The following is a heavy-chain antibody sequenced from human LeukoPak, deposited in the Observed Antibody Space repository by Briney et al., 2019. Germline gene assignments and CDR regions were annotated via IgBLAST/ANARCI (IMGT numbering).Heavy chain of an antibody. V-gene: IGHV3-23*01. D-gene: IGHD7-27*01. CDR2: IGYSGGAT. CDR3: AKLGTSSGLSDD. Sequence: PGGSLRLSCAASGFTFSSYAMIWVRQAPGKGLDWVSSIGYSGGATYYADSVKGRFTISRDNSKNTLYLQMYSLRVEDTAVYYCAKLGTSSGLSDDWGQGTLVTVSS. J-gene: IGHJ4*02. CDR1: GFTFSSYA.